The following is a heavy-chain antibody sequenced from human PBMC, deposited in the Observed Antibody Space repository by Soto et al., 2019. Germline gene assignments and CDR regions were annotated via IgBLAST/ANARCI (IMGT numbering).Heavy chain of an antibody. Sequence: TSVTLSLTCTVSDGSISGYFWSWLRQTPGKGLDRIRNIFHNGNTTYNPFFKSRVTISVDTSKNQFSLKLNSVTAADTAVYYCARHEQQLVTFDSWGLGTLGTVSS. CDR1: DGSISGYF. J-gene: IGHJ4*02. CDR3: ARHEQQLVTFDS. CDR2: IFHNGNT. D-gene: IGHD6-13*01. V-gene: IGHV4-59*08.